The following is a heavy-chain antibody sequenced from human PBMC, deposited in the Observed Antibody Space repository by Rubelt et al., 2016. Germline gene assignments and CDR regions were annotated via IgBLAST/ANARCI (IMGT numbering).Heavy chain of an antibody. D-gene: IGHD1-1*01. CDR1: GGSFSSYY. CDR2: INHSGGT. CDR3: ARLRWNDFWFDP. J-gene: IGHJ5*02. Sequence: QVQLQESGPGLVKPSETLSLTCGFYGGSFSSYYWIWIRQPPGKGLEWIGEINHSGGTGHNPSLKSRVTISVDTPKNQFSLKLSSVTAADTAVYYCARLRWNDFWFDPWGQGTLVTVSS. V-gene: IGHV4-34*10.